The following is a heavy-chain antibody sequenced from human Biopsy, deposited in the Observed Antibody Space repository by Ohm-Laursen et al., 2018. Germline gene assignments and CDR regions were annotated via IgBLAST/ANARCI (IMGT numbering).Heavy chain of an antibody. CDR1: GYPFSNYY. Sequence: ASVKVSCKTSGYPFSNYYLFWVRQAPGQGLEWMGRINPNSGDTVFARNFQGGVTMTRDTAISTVYMDLRNLRPDDTAVYFCARMEQPHDYWGQGTLVTVSS. V-gene: IGHV1-2*06. D-gene: IGHD6-13*01. J-gene: IGHJ4*02. CDR3: ARMEQPHDY. CDR2: INPNSGDT.